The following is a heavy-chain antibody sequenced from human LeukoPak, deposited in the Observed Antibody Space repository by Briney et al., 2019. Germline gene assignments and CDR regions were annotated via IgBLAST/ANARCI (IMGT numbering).Heavy chain of an antibody. CDR1: GFTFNIHG. CDR2: ISPSGDIL. V-gene: IGHV3-23*01. Sequence: GGSLRLSCAASGFTFNIHGMNWVRQAPGKGLEWVSGISPSGDILYYADSVKGQFTVSRDNSKNTLYLQMNSLRAEDTAVYYCAKFGQDYYDSSGKNYFDYWGQGTLVTVSS. CDR3: AKFGQDYYDSSGKNYFDY. D-gene: IGHD3-22*01. J-gene: IGHJ4*02.